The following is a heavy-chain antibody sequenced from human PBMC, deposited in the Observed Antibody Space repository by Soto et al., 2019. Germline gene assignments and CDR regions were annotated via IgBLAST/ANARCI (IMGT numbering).Heavy chain of an antibody. CDR2: MNPIFGTA. CDR1: GGTFSSYA. V-gene: IGHV1-69*13. D-gene: IGHD4-17*01. CDR3: ASQPPYGDYPPYYYYGMDV. Sequence: SVKVSCKASGGTFSSYAISWVRQAPGQGLEWMGGMNPIFGTANYAQKFQGRVTITADESTSTAYMELSSPRSEDTAVYYCASQPPYGDYPPYYYYGMDVWGQGTTVTVSS. J-gene: IGHJ6*02.